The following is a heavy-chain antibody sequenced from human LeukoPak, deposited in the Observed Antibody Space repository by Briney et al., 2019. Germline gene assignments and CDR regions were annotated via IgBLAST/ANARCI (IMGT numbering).Heavy chain of an antibody. CDR1: GFTFSSYS. V-gene: IGHV3-21*01. CDR3: ARVSIGWYSFDY. Sequence: GGSLRLSCAASGFTFSSYSMNWVRQAPGKGLEWVSSISSSSSYIYYADSVKGRFTISRDNAKNSLYLQMNSLRAEDTAVFYCARVSIGWYSFDYWGQGTLVTVSS. D-gene: IGHD6-19*01. J-gene: IGHJ4*02. CDR2: ISSSSSYI.